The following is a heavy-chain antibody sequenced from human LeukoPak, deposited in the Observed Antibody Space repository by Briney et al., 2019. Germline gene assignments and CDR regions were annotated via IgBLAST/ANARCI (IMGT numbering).Heavy chain of an antibody. D-gene: IGHD3-16*01. Sequence: GGSLRLSCAASGFTFSNAWMAWVRQAPGKGPEWVANINQDGSTKQYVDSVRGRFTISRDNAKNSLYLEMNSLRAEDTGLYHCARDMKGNLDYWGQGTLVTVSS. CDR1: GFTFSNAW. CDR2: INQDGSTK. V-gene: IGHV3-7*01. CDR3: ARDMKGNLDY. J-gene: IGHJ4*02.